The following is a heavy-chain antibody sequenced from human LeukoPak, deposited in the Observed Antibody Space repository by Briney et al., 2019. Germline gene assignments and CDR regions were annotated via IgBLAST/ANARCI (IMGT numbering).Heavy chain of an antibody. CDR3: ARDPIFGVVIAHFDY. Sequence: GGSLRLPCAASGFTFSSYWMSWVRQAPGKGLEWVANIKQDGSEKYYVDSVKGRFTISRDNAKNSLYLQMNSLRAEDTAVYYCARDPIFGVVIAHFDYWGQGTLVTVSS. D-gene: IGHD3-3*01. CDR2: IKQDGSEK. V-gene: IGHV3-7*01. CDR1: GFTFSSYW. J-gene: IGHJ4*02.